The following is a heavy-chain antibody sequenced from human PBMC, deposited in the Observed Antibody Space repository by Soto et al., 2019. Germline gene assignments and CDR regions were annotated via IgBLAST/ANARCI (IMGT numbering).Heavy chain of an antibody. V-gene: IGHV4-59*08. CDR2: IHDSGRT. Sequence: SGTLSLTCTVSGGSISSYYWSWIRQPPGKGLEWIGYIHDSGRTSYNPSLKSRVTISIDTSQNQFSLRLSSVTAADTAAYYCARLRGQYYYMDVWVKGTTVTVSS. D-gene: IGHD3-10*01. J-gene: IGHJ6*03. CDR1: GGSISSYY. CDR3: ARLRGQYYYMDV.